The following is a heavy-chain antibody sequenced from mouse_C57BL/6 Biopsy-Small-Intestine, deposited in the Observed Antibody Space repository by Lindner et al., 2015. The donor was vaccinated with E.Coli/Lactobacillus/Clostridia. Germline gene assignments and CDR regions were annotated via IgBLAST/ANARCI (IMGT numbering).Heavy chain of an antibody. CDR3: ARSGYGNYLFTN. V-gene: IGHV1-58*01. D-gene: IGHD2-1*01. J-gene: IGHJ3*01. CDR2: FYIGHGYI. CDR1: GYTFTNYG. Sequence: VQLQESGAELVRPGSSVKMSCKTSGYTFTNYGINWVRQRPGQGLEWIGYFYIGHGYIYYNEKFKGKATLTSDTSSSTAYMQLSSLTSEDSAIYFCARSGYGNYLFTNRGQGTLVTVSA.